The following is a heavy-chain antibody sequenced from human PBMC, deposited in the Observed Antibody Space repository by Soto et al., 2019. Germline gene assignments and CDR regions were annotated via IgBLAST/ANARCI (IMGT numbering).Heavy chain of an antibody. CDR3: AKGSASGSPYYFDF. Sequence: LRLSCAASGFTFSNYAMSWVRQAPGKGLEWVSAITGSGGDTYHADSVKGRFTISRDNSKNTLFLQMNRLRADDTAVYYCAKGSASGSPYYFDFWGQGTLVTVSS. D-gene: IGHD6-25*01. J-gene: IGHJ4*02. CDR1: GFTFSNYA. V-gene: IGHV3-23*01. CDR2: ITGSGGDT.